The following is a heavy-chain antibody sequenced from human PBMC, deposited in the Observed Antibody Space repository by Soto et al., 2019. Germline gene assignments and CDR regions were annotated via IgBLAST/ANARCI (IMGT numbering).Heavy chain of an antibody. J-gene: IGHJ4*02. V-gene: IGHV3-30-3*01. CDR1: GFTFSSYA. Sequence: QVQLVESGGGVVQPGRSLRLSCAASGFTFSSYAMHWVRQAPGKGLEWVAVISYDGSNKYYADSVKGRFTISRDNSKNTLYLQMNSLRAEDTAVYYCARVAEPDDSSGYYSLLPLDYWGQGTLVTVSS. CDR2: ISYDGSNK. CDR3: ARVAEPDDSSGYYSLLPLDY. D-gene: IGHD3-22*01.